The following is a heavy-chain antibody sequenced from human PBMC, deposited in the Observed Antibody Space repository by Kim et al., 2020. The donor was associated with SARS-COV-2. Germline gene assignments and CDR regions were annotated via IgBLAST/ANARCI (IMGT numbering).Heavy chain of an antibody. V-gene: IGHV4-39*01. J-gene: IGHJ4*02. CDR3: ARLSSPSRYDYVWGSYRRGFDY. CDR2: IYYSGST. Sequence: SETLSLTCTVSGGSISSSSYYWGWIRQPPGKGLEWIGSIYYSGSTYYNPSLKSRVTISVDTSKNQFSLKLSSVTAADTAVYYCARLSSPSRYDYVWGSYRRGFDYWGQGTLVTVSS. D-gene: IGHD3-16*02. CDR1: GGSISSSSYY.